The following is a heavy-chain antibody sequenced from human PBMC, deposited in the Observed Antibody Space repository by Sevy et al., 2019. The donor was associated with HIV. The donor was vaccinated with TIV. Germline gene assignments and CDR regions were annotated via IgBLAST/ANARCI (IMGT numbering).Heavy chain of an antibody. CDR2: IWYDGSNK. D-gene: IGHD5-12*01. CDR3: AREPDSGYEPYFDY. V-gene: IGHV3-33*01. CDR1: GFTFSSYG. Sequence: GGSLRLSCAASGFTFSSYGMHWVRQAPGKGLEWVAVIWYDGSNKYYADSVKGRFTISRDNSKNTLYLQMNSLRAEDTAVYYCAREPDSGYEPYFDYWGQGTLVTVSS. J-gene: IGHJ4*02.